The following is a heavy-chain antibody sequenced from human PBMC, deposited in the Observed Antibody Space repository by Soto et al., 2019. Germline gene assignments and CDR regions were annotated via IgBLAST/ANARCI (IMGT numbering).Heavy chain of an antibody. V-gene: IGHV1-2*04. CDR1: GYTFTGYY. Sequence: EASVKVSCKASGYTFTGYYMHWVRQAPGQGLEWMGWINPNSGGTNYAQKFQGWVTMTRDTSISTAYMELSRLRSDDTAVYYCAREVGIAVAGTFWFDPWGQGTLVTVSS. CDR2: INPNSGGT. CDR3: AREVGIAVAGTFWFDP. J-gene: IGHJ5*02. D-gene: IGHD6-19*01.